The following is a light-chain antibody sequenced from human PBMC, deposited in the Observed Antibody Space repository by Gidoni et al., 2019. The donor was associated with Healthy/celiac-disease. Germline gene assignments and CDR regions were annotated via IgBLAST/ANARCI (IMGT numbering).Light chain of an antibody. CDR3: SSYTSSSTLRV. Sequence: QSALTQPASVSGSPGQSITISCPGNSSDVGGYNYVSWYQQHPGKAPKLMIYEVSNRPSGVSNRFSGSKSGNTASLTISGLQAEDEADYYCSSYTSSSTLRVFGGGTKLTVL. CDR1: SSDVGGYNY. J-gene: IGLJ3*02. CDR2: EVS. V-gene: IGLV2-14*01.